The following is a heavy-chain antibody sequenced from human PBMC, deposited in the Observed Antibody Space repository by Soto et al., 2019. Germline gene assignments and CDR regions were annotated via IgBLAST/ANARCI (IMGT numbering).Heavy chain of an antibody. CDR2: VYDSGHT. CDR1: VGSFNTGGYY. J-gene: IGHJ4*02. D-gene: IGHD3-3*01. V-gene: IGHV4-31*03. CDR3: ARMNFGAFDY. Sequence: TLSLTCTFSVGSFNTGGYYCSWFRQRPEKGLEWIGYVYDSGHTYYNPSLKSRPAISLDPSKSQFSLKLSSVTAADTALYFCARMNFGAFDYWGQGCLVNVAS.